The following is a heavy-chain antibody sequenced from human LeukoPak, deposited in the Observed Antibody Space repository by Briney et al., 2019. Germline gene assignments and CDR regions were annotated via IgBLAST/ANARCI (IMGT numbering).Heavy chain of an antibody. V-gene: IGHV1-46*01. J-gene: IGHJ6*02. CDR2: INPSGGST. D-gene: IGHD6-6*01. CDR1: GYTFTSYY. CDR3: ARAYSSSSEYYYYGMDV. Sequence: ASVKVSCKASGYTFTSYYMHWVRQAPGQGLEWMGIINPSGGSTSYAQKFQGRVTMTRDTSTSTVYMELSSLRSEDTAVYYCARAYSSSSEYYYYGMDVWGQGTTVTVSS.